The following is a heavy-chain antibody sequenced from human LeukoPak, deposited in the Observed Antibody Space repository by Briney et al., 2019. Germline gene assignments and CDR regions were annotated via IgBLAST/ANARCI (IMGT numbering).Heavy chain of an antibody. D-gene: IGHD1-14*01. V-gene: IGHV4-61*02. CDR1: GASIRGGNFH. J-gene: IGHJ4*02. CDR2: IYANGNT. CDR3: AITTSWSLYYFDS. Sequence: MASQTLSLSCSVSGASIRGGNFHLSWIRQSAGKGLEWIGRIYANGNTKYSPSLKSRVKVSGDMSKNRFFLNLTSVTAADTARYFCAITTSWSLYYFDSWGQGTLVTVSS.